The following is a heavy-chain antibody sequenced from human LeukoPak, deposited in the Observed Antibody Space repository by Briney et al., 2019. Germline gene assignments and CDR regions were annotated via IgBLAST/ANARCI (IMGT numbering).Heavy chain of an antibody. J-gene: IGHJ4*02. Sequence: PGGSLRLSCAASGLTVSSNYMSWVRQAPGKGLEWVSIIYSGGSTYYADSVKGRFTISRDNSKNTLFLHINSLSAEDTAVYYCAAAVNTGRAEHYWGQGTLVTVSS. CDR1: GLTVSSNY. V-gene: IGHV3-53*01. CDR2: IYSGGST. D-gene: IGHD4-17*01. CDR3: AAAVNTGRAEHY.